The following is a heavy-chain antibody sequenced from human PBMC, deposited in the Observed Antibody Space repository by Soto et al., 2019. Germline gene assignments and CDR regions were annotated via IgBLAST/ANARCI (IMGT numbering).Heavy chain of an antibody. J-gene: IGHJ5*02. V-gene: IGHV1-2*02. Sequence: ASVKVSCKASGYTFTDYYMHWVRQAPGQGLEWMGWINPNSGGTNYAQKFQGRVTMTRDTSISTAYMELSRLRSDDTAVYYCARVYGKTIAARPVWFDPWGQGTLVTVSS. D-gene: IGHD6-6*01. CDR3: ARVYGKTIAARPVWFDP. CDR2: INPNSGGT. CDR1: GYTFTDYY.